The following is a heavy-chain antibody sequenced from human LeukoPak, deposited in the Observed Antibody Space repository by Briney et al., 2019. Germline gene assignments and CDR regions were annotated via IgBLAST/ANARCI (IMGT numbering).Heavy chain of an antibody. CDR1: GYSISSDNY. Sequence: SETLSLTCAVSGYSISSDNYWVWSRQPPGQGLEWTGGIYHSGSTYYNPSLKSRVTMSVDTSKNQFSLKLSSVTAADTAVYYCARAPRDSSSSNYMRRFDYWGQGTLVTVSS. CDR3: ARAPRDSSSSNYMRRFDY. V-gene: IGHV4-38-2*01. J-gene: IGHJ4*02. CDR2: IYHSGST. D-gene: IGHD3-22*01.